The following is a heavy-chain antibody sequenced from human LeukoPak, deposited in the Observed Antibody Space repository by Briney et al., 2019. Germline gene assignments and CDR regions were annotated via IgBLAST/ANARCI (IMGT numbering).Heavy chain of an antibody. CDR3: ASIYSYGYFDY. CDR2: IYSGGST. J-gene: IGHJ4*02. Sequence: GGSLRLSCAASGFTVSSNYMSWVRQAPVKGLEWVSVIYSGGSTYYADSVKGRFTISRDNSKNTLYLQMNSLRAEDTAVYYCASIYSYGYFDYWGQGTLVTVSS. D-gene: IGHD5-18*01. CDR1: GFTVSSNY. V-gene: IGHV3-53*01.